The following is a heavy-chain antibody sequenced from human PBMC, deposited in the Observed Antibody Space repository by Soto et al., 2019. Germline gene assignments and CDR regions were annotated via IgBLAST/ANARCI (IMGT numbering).Heavy chain of an antibody. CDR1: GFPVSSNY. D-gene: IGHD3-10*01. CDR3: ARMRGFPNWFDP. CDR2: IYSGGST. Sequence: GGSLRLSCAASGFPVSSNYMSWVRQAPGKGLEWVSVIYSGGSTYYADSVKGRFTISRDNSKNTLYLQMNSLRAEDTAVYYCARMRGFPNWFDPWGQGTLVTVSS. J-gene: IGHJ5*02. V-gene: IGHV3-53*01.